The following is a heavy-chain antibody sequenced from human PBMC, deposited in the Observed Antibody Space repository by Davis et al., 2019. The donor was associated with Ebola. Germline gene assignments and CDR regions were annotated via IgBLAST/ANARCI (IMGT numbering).Heavy chain of an antibody. CDR1: GFTFSSYS. CDR3: AKAVCTGGVCYEGY. CDR2: ISSSSSYI. J-gene: IGHJ4*02. D-gene: IGHD2-8*02. V-gene: IGHV3-21*04. Sequence: GESLKISCAASGFTFSSYSMNWVRQAPGKGLEWVSSISSSSSYIYYADSVKGRFTISRDNSKNTLYLQMNSLRAEDTAVYYCAKAVCTGGVCYEGYWGQGTLVTVSS.